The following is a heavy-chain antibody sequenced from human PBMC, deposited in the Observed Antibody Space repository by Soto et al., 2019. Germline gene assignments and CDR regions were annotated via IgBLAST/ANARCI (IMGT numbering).Heavy chain of an antibody. V-gene: IGHV1-69*01. CDR3: ARDLKRYYDSSGYGYYYYGMDV. CDR1: GGTFSSYA. J-gene: IGHJ6*02. D-gene: IGHD3-22*01. CDR2: IIPIFGTA. Sequence: QGQLVQSGAEVKKPGASVKVSCKASGGTFSSYAISWVRQAPGQGLEWMGGIIPIFGTANYAQKFQGRVTITADESTSTAYMELRSLRSEDTAVYYCARDLKRYYDSSGYGYYYYGMDVWGQGTTVTVSS.